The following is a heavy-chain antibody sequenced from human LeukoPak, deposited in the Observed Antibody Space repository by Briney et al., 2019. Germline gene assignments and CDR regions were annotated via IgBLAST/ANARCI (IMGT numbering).Heavy chain of an antibody. V-gene: IGHV3-33*01. Sequence: GGSLRLSCAASGFTFSTYAMHWVRQAPGKGLEWVTMIWHDGSHKYYTDSVRGRFTISRDNSKNTVYLQMNSLRAEDTALYYCARGPSTVVTTRWGQGTLVAVSS. D-gene: IGHD2-21*02. J-gene: IGHJ4*02. CDR1: GFTFSTYA. CDR2: IWHDGSHK. CDR3: ARGPSTVVTTR.